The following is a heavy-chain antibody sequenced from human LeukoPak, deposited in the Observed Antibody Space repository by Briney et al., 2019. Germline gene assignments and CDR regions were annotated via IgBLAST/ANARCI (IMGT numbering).Heavy chain of an antibody. D-gene: IGHD6-13*01. V-gene: IGHV4-59*01. CDR1: GGSISSYY. CDR2: IYYSGST. J-gene: IGHJ4*02. Sequence: SETLSLTCTVSGGSISSYYWSWIRQPPGKGLEWIGYIYYSGSTNYNPSLKSRVTISVDTSKNQFSLKLSSVTAADTAVYYCAVGYSSSWYTPPRFDCWGQGTLVTVSS. CDR3: AVGYSSSWYTPPRFDC.